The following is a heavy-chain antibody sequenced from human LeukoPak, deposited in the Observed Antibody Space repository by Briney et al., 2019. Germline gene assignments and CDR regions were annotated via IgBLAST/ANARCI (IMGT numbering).Heavy chain of an antibody. Sequence: ASVKVSCKASGYTFTSYDINWVRQATGQGLEWMGWMNPNSGNTGYAQKFQGRVTMTRNTSISTAYMELSSLRSEDTAVYYCARVGSGSYYTYYYGMDVWGQGTTVTVSS. CDR1: GYTFTSYD. D-gene: IGHD3-10*01. J-gene: IGHJ6*02. V-gene: IGHV1-8*01. CDR2: MNPNSGNT. CDR3: ARVGSGSYYTYYYGMDV.